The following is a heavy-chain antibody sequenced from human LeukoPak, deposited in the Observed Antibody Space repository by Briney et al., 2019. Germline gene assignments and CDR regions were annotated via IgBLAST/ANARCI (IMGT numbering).Heavy chain of an antibody. CDR1: GGSISGYY. V-gene: IGHV4-59*01. Sequence: PSETLSLTCTVSGGSISGYYWSWIRQPPGKGLEWIGYIYYSGSTNYNPSLKSRVTISVDTSKNQFSLKLSSVTAADTAVYHCARAGQYYDILTGSIYYYYGIDVWGNGTTVTVSS. CDR3: ARAGQYYDILTGSIYYYYGIDV. D-gene: IGHD3-9*01. CDR2: IYYSGST. J-gene: IGHJ6*04.